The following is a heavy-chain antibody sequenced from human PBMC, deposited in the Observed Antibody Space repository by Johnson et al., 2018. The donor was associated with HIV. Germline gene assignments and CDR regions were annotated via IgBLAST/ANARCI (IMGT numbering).Heavy chain of an antibody. CDR1: GFIFSSYW. Sequence: VQLVESGGGVVQPGGSLRLSCAASGFIFSSYWMSWVRQAPGKGLEWVANIKQDGSEKYYVDSVKGRFTISRDNAQNSLYLQMNSLRVEDTAVYYCARDKGVDSARVGDAFDIWGQGTMVTVSS. CDR3: ARDKGVDSARVGDAFDI. D-gene: IGHD5-18*01. CDR2: IKQDGSEK. J-gene: IGHJ3*02. V-gene: IGHV3-7*01.